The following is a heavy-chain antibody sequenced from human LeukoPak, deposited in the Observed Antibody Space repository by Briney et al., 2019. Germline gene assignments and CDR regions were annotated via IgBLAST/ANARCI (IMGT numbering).Heavy chain of an antibody. V-gene: IGHV4-59*01. Sequence: SETLSLTCTVSGGSTCSYYWSWIRQPPGKGLEWIGYIYYSGSTNYNPSLKSRVTISVDTSKNQFSLKLSSVTAADTAVYYCARDAYDILTGYYKNWFDPWGQGTLVTVSS. D-gene: IGHD3-9*01. CDR1: GGSTCSYY. CDR2: IYYSGST. CDR3: ARDAYDILTGYYKNWFDP. J-gene: IGHJ5*02.